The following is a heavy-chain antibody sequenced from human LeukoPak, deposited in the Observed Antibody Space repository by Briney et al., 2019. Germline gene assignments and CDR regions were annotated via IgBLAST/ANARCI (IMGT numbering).Heavy chain of an antibody. CDR2: ISNSGST. J-gene: IGHJ3*02. Sequence: KSSETLSLTCTVSGDSISSYYWSWIRQPPGKGLEWIGYISNSGSTNYNPSLKSRVTISVDTSKNQFSLKVRSVTAADTAVYYCAREPDAFDIWGQGTMVTVSS. V-gene: IGHV4-59*01. CDR1: GDSISSYY. CDR3: AREPDAFDI.